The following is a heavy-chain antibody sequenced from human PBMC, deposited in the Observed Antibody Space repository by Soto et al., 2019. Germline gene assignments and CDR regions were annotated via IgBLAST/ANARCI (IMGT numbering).Heavy chain of an antibody. V-gene: IGHV5-51*01. CDR3: ARPATYYDILTGYYFDY. D-gene: IGHD3-9*01. CDR1: GYSFSTYW. CDR2: ISPGDSDT. Sequence: GESLKISCKGSGYSFSTYWIGWVRQVPGKGLEWMGIISPGDSDTKYSQSFQGQVTISADKSISTAYLQWNSLKASDTAMYYCARPATYYDILTGYYFDYWGQGTLVTVYS. J-gene: IGHJ4*02.